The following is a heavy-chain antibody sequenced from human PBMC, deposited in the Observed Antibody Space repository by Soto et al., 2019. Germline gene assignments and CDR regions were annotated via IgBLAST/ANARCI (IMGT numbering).Heavy chain of an antibody. D-gene: IGHD6-13*01. J-gene: IGHJ6*02. CDR1: GGTFSSYA. CDR2: IIPIFGTA. Sequence: GASVKVSCKASGGTFSSYAISWVRQAPGQGLEWMGGIIPIFGTANYAQKFQGRVTITADKSTSTAYMELSSLRSEDTAVYYCARGVAAAAAQYYYYGMDVWGQGTTVTVSS. CDR3: ARGVAAAAAQYYYYGMDV. V-gene: IGHV1-69*06.